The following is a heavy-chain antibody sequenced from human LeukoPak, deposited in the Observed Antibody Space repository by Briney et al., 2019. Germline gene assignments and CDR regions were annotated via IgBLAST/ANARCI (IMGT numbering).Heavy chain of an antibody. J-gene: IGHJ3*01. CDR1: SGSISSTNNY. CDR3: ARHLAYDTSGYSFDE. D-gene: IGHD3-22*01. CDR2: IYYSGKT. Sequence: SETLSLTCTVSSGSISSTNNYWGWIRQPPGMGLEWIGSIYYSGKTYNNPSLKSRVTISVDTSKSQFSLKLNSVTAADTAVYYCARHLAYDTSGYSFDEWGQGTMVTVSS. V-gene: IGHV4-39*01.